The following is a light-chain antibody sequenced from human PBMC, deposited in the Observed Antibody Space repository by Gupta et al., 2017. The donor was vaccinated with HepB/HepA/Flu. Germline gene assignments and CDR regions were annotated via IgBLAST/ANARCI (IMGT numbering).Light chain of an antibody. CDR3: QQRSDWPRGS. J-gene: IGKJ2*04. CDR2: DAS. Sequence: EIVLTQSPATLSLSPGERATLSCRASQSITTYLGWYQHKPGQAPRLLIFDASKRDTDIPARFSGSGSGTDLTLTISSLEHEDFGIYYCQQRSDWPRGSFGQGTKLEIK. V-gene: IGKV3-11*01. CDR1: QSITTY.